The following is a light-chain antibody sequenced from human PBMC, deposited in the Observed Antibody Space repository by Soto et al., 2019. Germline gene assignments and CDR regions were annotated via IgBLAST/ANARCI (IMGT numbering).Light chain of an antibody. CDR3: QQYGSSRWT. J-gene: IGKJ1*01. CDR1: QSVSNNY. V-gene: IGKV3-20*01. CDR2: DAS. Sequence: EIVLTQSPATLSSFPGDRVTLSCRASQSVSNNYLAWYRQKPGQAPRLLIYDASNRATGIPARFSGSGSGTDFTLTISRLEPEDFAVYYCQQYGSSRWTFGQGTKVDIK.